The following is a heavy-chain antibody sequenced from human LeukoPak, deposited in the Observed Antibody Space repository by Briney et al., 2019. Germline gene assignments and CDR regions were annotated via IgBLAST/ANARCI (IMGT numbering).Heavy chain of an antibody. CDR2: MNPYSGNT. CDR1: GYTFTSYD. V-gene: IGHV1-8*01. J-gene: IGHJ6*02. Sequence: ASVKVSCKASGYTFTSYDINWVRQATGQGLEGMGWMNPYSGNTGYAQMFQGRVTMTRNTALSTAYMELSSRRSEDPAVYYCGRGPMGRWPYYFYGMDVWGQGTTVTVS. CDR3: GRGPMGRWPYYFYGMDV. D-gene: IGHD2-15*01.